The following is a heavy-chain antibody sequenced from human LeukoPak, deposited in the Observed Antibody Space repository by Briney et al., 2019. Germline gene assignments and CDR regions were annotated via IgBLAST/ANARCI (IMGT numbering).Heavy chain of an antibody. V-gene: IGHV4-4*07. CDR2: IYTSGNT. Sequence: PSETLSLTCTVSGGSISSSYWSWIRQPAGKGLEWIGRIYTSGNTKYNPSLKSRVTMSVDTSKNQFSLRLTSVTAADTAVYHCAREGTTTVIPPTPLYYFMDVWGKGTTVTVSS. CDR3: AREGTTTVIPPTPLYYFMDV. J-gene: IGHJ6*03. D-gene: IGHD4-11*01. CDR1: GGSISSSY.